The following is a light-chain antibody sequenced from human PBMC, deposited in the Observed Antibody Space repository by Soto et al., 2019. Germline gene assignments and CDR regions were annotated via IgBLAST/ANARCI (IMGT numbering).Light chain of an antibody. Sequence: EIVWIASKRTLSFSHGERATLSCRAGQSVSSSSLVWYQHKPGQAPRLLIYGASSRATGIPDRFSGSGSGTDFTLTITRREHEDYAGYYCHQYCRATPKPFGHGTKVDI. CDR2: GAS. CDR3: HQYCRATPKP. CDR1: QSVSSSS. J-gene: IGKJ1*01. V-gene: IGKV3-20*01.